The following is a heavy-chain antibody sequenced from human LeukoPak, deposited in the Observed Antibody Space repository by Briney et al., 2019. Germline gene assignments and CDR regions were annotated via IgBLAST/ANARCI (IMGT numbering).Heavy chain of an antibody. CDR1: GFTVSSNY. CDR3: AKDWYYYDSSGYYDWLGY. J-gene: IGHJ4*02. V-gene: IGHV3-53*01. Sequence: GGSLRLSCAASGFTVSSNYMSWVRQAPGKGLEWVSVIYSGGSTYYADSVKGRFTISRDNSKNTLYLQMNSLRAEDTAVYYCAKDWYYYDSSGYYDWLGYWGQGTLVTVSS. CDR2: IYSGGST. D-gene: IGHD3-22*01.